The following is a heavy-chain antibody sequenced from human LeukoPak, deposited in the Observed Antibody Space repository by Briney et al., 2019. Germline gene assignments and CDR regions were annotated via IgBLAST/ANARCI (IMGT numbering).Heavy chain of an antibody. J-gene: IGHJ6*02. CDR1: GFTVSSHY. CDR2: IYSGGST. V-gene: IGHV3-66*01. D-gene: IGHD2-21*02. CDR3: ARGGVTRGYYYYGMDV. Sequence: GGSLRLSCAVSGFTVSSHYMSWVPQAPGKGLEWVSVIYSGGSTYYADSVKGRFTISRDNSKNTLYLQMNSLRAEDTAVYYCARGGVTRGYYYYGMDVWGQGITVTVSS.